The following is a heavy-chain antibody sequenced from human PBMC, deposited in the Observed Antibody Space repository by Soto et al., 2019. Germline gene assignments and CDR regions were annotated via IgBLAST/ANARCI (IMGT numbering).Heavy chain of an antibody. V-gene: IGHV3-7*01. CDR2: IKQDGSET. J-gene: IGHJ4*02. CDR3: AREGEPYSRGCRKCGAYDF. Sequence: EVQLVESGGGLVQPGGSLRLSCAASGFSFSSYWMSWVRQAPGKGLEWVANIKQDGSETHYVQSVKGRFTISRDNAKNSLYLQLDSLRAEDTAVYYCAREGEPYSRGCRKCGAYDFWGQGNLVTVSS. CDR1: GFSFSSYW. D-gene: IGHD6-19*01.